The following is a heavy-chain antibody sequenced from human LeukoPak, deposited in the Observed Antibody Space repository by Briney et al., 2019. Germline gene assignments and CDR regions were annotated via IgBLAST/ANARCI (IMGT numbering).Heavy chain of an antibody. CDR3: ARSPRIPYDYVWGSYRLGAFDI. Sequence: SETLSLTCTVSGGSISSSSYYWGWIRQPPGKGLEWIGDIYYSGSTYYNPSLKSRVTISVDTSKNQFSLKLSSVTAADTAVYYCARSPRIPYDYVWGSYRLGAFDIWGQGTMVTVSS. CDR1: GGSISSSSYY. CDR2: IYYSGST. D-gene: IGHD3-16*02. J-gene: IGHJ3*02. V-gene: IGHV4-39*01.